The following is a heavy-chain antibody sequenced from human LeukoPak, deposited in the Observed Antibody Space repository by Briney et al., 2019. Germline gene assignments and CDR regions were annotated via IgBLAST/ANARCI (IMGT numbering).Heavy chain of an antibody. CDR3: ASYNWNYPDY. V-gene: IGHV3-74*01. CDR1: GFTFSTYY. Sequence: GGSLRLSCAASGFTFSTYYMYWVRQAPVKGLVWVSRINGDGSTAAYADSVKGRFTISRDNAKNTLYLQMNSLRAEDTAVYYCASYNWNYPDYWGQGTLVTVSS. J-gene: IGHJ4*02. D-gene: IGHD1-7*01. CDR2: INGDGSTA.